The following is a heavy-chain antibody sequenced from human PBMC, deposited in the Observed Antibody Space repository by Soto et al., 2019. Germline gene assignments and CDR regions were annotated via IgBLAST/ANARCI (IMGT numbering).Heavy chain of an antibody. Sequence: GGSLRLSCAASGFTFSSYSMNWVRQAPGKGLEWVSSISSSSSYIYYADSVKGRFTISRDNAKNSLYLQMNNLRAEDTAVYYCARDIESEGLSLDAFDIWGQGTMVTVSS. CDR2: ISSSSSYI. D-gene: IGHD1-26*01. V-gene: IGHV3-21*01. J-gene: IGHJ3*02. CDR3: ARDIESEGLSLDAFDI. CDR1: GFTFSSYS.